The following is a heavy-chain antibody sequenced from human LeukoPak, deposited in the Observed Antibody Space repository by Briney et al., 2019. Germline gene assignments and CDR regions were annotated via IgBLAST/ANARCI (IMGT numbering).Heavy chain of an antibody. J-gene: IGHJ3*02. V-gene: IGHV1-2*02. D-gene: IGHD4-17*01. CDR3: ARDSDYGDYTAFDI. CDR1: GYTSTGYY. CDR2: INPNSGGT. Sequence: ASVKVSCKASGYTSTGYYMHWVRQAPGQGLEWMGWINPNSGGTNYAQKFQGRVTMTRDTSISTAYMELSRLRSDDTAVYYCARDSDYGDYTAFDIWGQGTMVTVSS.